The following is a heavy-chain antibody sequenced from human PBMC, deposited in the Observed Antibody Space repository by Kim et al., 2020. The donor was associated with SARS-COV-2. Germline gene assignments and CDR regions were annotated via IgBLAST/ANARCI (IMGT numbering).Heavy chain of an antibody. V-gene: IGHV4-34*01. CDR3: ARGRGGTTGVPLGVGYYY. J-gene: IGHJ6*01. CDR1: GGSFSGYY. CDR2: INHSGST. D-gene: IGHD4-17*01. Sequence: SETLSLTCAVYGGSFSGYYWSWIRQPPGKGLEWIGEINHSGSTNYNPSLKSRVTISVDTSKNQFSLKLSSVTAADTAVYYCARGRGGTTGVPLGVGYYY.